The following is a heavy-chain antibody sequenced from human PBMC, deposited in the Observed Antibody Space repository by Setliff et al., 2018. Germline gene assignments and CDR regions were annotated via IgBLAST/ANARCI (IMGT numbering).Heavy chain of an antibody. CDR1: GVSISSTTYY. CDR2: ISGSGITI. V-gene: IGHV3-11*04. J-gene: IGHJ6*02. CDR3: ARDGVSYGMDV. Sequence: LSLTCTVSGVSISSTTYYWTWVRQPPGKGLEWISKISGSGITIYYADSVRGRFTISRDNAKNSLYLQMNSLRAEDTAVYYCARDGVSYGMDVWGQGTTVTVSS.